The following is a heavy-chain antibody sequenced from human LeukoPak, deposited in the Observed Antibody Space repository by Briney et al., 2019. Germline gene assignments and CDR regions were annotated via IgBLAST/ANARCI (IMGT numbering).Heavy chain of an antibody. Sequence: PSETPSLTCTVSGGSISSYYWSWIRQPPGKGLEWIGHIYYSRSTNYNPSLKSRVTISVDTSKNQFSLKLTSVTAADTAVYYCARESVSSGWFDYWGQGTLVTVSS. CDR3: ARESVSSGWFDY. D-gene: IGHD6-19*01. V-gene: IGHV4-59*01. CDR1: GGSISSYY. CDR2: IYYSRST. J-gene: IGHJ4*02.